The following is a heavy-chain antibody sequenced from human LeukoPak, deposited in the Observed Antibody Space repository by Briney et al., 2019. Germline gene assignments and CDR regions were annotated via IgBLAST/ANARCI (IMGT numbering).Heavy chain of an antibody. CDR1: GGTFSSYA. V-gene: IGHV1-69*13. D-gene: IGHD3-22*01. CDR2: IIPIFGTA. CDR3: ARPNQNYYDSSGYDY. J-gene: IGHJ4*02. Sequence: ASVKVSCKASGGTFSSYAISWVRQAPGQGLEWMGGIIPIFGTANYAQKFQGRVTVTADESTSTAYMELSSLRSEDTAVYYCARPNQNYYDSSGYDYWGQGTLVTVSS.